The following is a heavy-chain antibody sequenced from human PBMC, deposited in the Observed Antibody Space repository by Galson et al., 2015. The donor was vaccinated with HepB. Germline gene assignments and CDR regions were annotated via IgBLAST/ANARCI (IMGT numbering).Heavy chain of an antibody. CDR1: GFSFSSYA. Sequence: SLRLSCAASGFSFSSYAMSWVRQAPGKGLEWVSAISGSGGSTYHADSVKGRFTISRDNSKNTLYLQMNSLRAEDTAVYYCAKDRSYYESSGYYRGPHFDYWGQGTLVTVSS. CDR3: AKDRSYYESSGYYRGPHFDY. J-gene: IGHJ4*02. D-gene: IGHD3-22*01. V-gene: IGHV3-23*01. CDR2: ISGSGGST.